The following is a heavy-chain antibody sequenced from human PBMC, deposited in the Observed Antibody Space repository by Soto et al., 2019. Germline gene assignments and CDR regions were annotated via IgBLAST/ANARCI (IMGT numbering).Heavy chain of an antibody. D-gene: IGHD2-15*01. J-gene: IGHJ5*02. CDR2: ISSSGSTI. Sequence: GGSLRLSCAASGFTFSDYYMSWIRQAPGKGLEWVSYISSSGSTIYYADSVKGRFTISRDNAKNSLYLQMNSLRAEDTAVYYCAGGVAATINWFDPWGQGTLVTVSS. CDR1: GFTFSDYY. CDR3: AGGVAATINWFDP. V-gene: IGHV3-11*01.